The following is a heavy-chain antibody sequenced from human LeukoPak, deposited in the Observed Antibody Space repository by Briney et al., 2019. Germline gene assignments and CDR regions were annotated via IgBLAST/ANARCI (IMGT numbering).Heavy chain of an antibody. CDR2: ISGDGGST. V-gene: IGHV3-43*02. D-gene: IGHD3-22*01. J-gene: IGHJ1*01. Sequence: GGSLRLSCAASGFTFDDYAMHWVRQAPGKGLEWVSLISGDGGSTYYADSVKGRFTISRDNSKNSLYLQMNSLRTEDTALYYCAKVYYYDSSGQDAEYFQHWGQGTLVTVSS. CDR3: AKVYYYDSSGQDAEYFQH. CDR1: GFTFDDYA.